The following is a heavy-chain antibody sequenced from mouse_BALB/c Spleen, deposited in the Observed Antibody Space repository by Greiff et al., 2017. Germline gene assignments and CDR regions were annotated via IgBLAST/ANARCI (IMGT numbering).Heavy chain of an antibody. CDR2: ISDGGSYT. J-gene: IGHJ4*01. Sequence: EVKLQESGGGLVKPGGSLKLSCAASGFTFSDYYMYWVRQTPEKRLEWVATISDGGSYTYYPDSVKGRFTISRDNAKNNLYLQMSSLKSEDTAMYYCAREDYGSGMDYWGQGTSVTVSS. CDR3: AREDYGSGMDY. D-gene: IGHD1-1*01. V-gene: IGHV5-4*02. CDR1: GFTFSDYY.